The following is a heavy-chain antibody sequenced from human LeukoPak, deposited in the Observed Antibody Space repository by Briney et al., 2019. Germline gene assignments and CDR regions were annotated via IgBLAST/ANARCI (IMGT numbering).Heavy chain of an antibody. V-gene: IGHV1-18*01. Sequence: ASVTVSCKASGYTFTIYGISWVRQAPGQGLEWMGWISAYNGNTNYAQKLQGRVTMTTDTSTSTAYMELRSLRPDDTAVYYCARDRGYYDSSGYWGQGTLVTVSS. D-gene: IGHD3-22*01. CDR3: ARDRGYYDSSGY. CDR1: GYTFTIYG. CDR2: ISAYNGNT. J-gene: IGHJ4*02.